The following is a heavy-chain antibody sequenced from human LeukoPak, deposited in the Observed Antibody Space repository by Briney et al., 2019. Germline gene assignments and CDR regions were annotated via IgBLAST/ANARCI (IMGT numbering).Heavy chain of an antibody. CDR2: ISYDGSNK. CDR1: GFTFSSYA. V-gene: IGHV3-30-3*01. J-gene: IGHJ4*02. Sequence: GGSLRLSCAASGFTFSSYAMHWVRQAPGKGLEWVAVISYDGSNKYYADSVKGRFTISRDSSKNTLYLQMNSLRAEDTAVYYCARDVSKAAAGYDYWGQGTLVTVSS. D-gene: IGHD6-13*01. CDR3: ARDVSKAAAGYDY.